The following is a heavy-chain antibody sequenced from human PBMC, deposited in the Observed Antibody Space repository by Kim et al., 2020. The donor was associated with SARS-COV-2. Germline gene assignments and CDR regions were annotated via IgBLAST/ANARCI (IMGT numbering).Heavy chain of an antibody. Sequence: SETLSLTCAVYGGSFSGYYWSWIRQPPGKGLEWIGEINHSGSTNYNPSLKSRVTISVDTSKNQFSLKLSSVTAADTAVYYCARVVGNSTSYWGQGTLVTVSS. V-gene: IGHV4-34*01. D-gene: IGHD2-15*01. CDR2: INHSGST. J-gene: IGHJ4*02. CDR3: ARVVGNSTSY. CDR1: GGSFSGYY.